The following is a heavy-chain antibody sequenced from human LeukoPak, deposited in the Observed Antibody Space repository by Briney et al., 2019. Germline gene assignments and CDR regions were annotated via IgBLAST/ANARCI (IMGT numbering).Heavy chain of an antibody. CDR2: IYHSGST. D-gene: IGHD4-17*01. Sequence: SGTLCLTCAVSGGAISGGYWGSWVRQPPGKGLEWIGAIYHSGSTKYNPSLKSRVPISVDKPKNQFPLKLTSVPAADTAVYYCARTGSTVTMLYPFDHWGQGTLVTVYS. CDR1: GGAISGGYW. J-gene: IGHJ5*02. V-gene: IGHV4-4*02. CDR3: ARTGSTVTMLYPFDH.